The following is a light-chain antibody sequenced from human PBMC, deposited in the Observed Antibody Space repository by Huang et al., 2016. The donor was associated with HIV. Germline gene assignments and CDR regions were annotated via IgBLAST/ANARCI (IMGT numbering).Light chain of an antibody. Sequence: DIQMTQSPSSLSAFVGDNVTITCRASQNSDIHFNWYQQKPGKGPKLLIYTTSTLYSGGPSRFSGSGSGTHFTLTSNSLQPEDSATYSCQQSYSSPRVTFGPGTKINI. V-gene: IGKV1-39*01. CDR1: QNSDIH. CDR2: TTS. J-gene: IGKJ3*01. CDR3: QQSYSSPRVT.